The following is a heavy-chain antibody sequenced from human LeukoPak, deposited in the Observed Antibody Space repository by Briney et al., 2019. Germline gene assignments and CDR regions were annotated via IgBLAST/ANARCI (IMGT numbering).Heavy chain of an antibody. CDR2: INPNSGGT. Sequence: ASVKVSCKASGYTFTGYYMHWVRQAPGQGLEWMGRINPNSGGTNYAQKFRGRVTMTRDTSISTAYMELSRLRSDDTAVYYCARGSIVGATSDAFDIWGQGTMVTVSS. J-gene: IGHJ3*02. CDR3: ARGSIVGATSDAFDI. V-gene: IGHV1-2*06. CDR1: GYTFTGYY. D-gene: IGHD1-26*01.